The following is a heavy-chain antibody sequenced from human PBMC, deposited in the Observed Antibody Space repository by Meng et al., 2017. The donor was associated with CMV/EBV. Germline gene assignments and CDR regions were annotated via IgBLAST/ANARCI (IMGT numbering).Heavy chain of an antibody. D-gene: IGHD3-16*01. V-gene: IGHV4-39*07. Sequence: GSLRLSCTVSGGSISSNGHYWAWILHPPGKGLEWIGSIHYSGGTYHTPSLRSRVTISIDTSKNQFSLNLHSVTAADTAIYYCARDFGGGDTENWGQGMLVTVSS. J-gene: IGHJ4*02. CDR1: GGSISSNGHY. CDR3: ARDFGGGDTEN. CDR2: IHYSGGT.